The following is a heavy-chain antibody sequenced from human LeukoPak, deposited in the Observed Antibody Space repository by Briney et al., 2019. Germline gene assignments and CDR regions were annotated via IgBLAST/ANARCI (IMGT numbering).Heavy chain of an antibody. CDR1: GGSVSSGGHY. Sequence: PSETLSLTCTVAGGSVSSGGHYWGWIRQPPGKGLEWIGSIYYNGHTNYNPSLKSRVTISVDTSKNQFSLQLASVTAADTAVYYCARHHTGYSKRFDPWGQGTLVTVSS. CDR3: ARHHTGYSKRFDP. D-gene: IGHD6-13*01. V-gene: IGHV4-39*01. CDR2: IYYNGHT. J-gene: IGHJ5*02.